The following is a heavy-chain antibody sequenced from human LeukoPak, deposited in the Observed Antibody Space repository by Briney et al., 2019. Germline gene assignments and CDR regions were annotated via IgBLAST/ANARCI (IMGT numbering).Heavy chain of an antibody. CDR3: ARYSSSSQRFDY. J-gene: IGHJ4*02. Sequence: SETLSLTCTVSGGSVSGSYYWNWIRQPPGKGLEWIGYMYSSGTINYNPSLKSRVTVSIDMSKNQFSLKLSSVTAADTAVYYCARYSSSSQRFDYWGQGTLVTVSS. D-gene: IGHD6-6*01. V-gene: IGHV4-61*01. CDR2: MYSSGTI. CDR1: GGSVSGSYY.